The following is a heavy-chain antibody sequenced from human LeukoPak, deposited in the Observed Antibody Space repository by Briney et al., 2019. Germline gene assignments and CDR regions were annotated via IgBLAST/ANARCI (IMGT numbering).Heavy chain of an antibody. CDR3: ARAHYYDSSGYIDYYYGMDV. D-gene: IGHD3-22*01. CDR1: GFTFSSYA. CDR2: ISYDGSNK. Sequence: GGSLRLSCAASGFTFSSYAMHWVRQAPGKGQEWVAVISYDGSNKYYADSVKGRFTISRDNSKNTLYLQMNSLRAEDTAVYYCARAHYYDSSGYIDYYYGMDVWGQGTTVTVSS. V-gene: IGHV3-30-3*01. J-gene: IGHJ6*02.